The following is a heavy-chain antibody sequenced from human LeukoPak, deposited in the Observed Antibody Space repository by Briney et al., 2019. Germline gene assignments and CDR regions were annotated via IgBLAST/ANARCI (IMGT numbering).Heavy chain of an antibody. J-gene: IGHJ4*02. D-gene: IGHD6-19*01. CDR1: GFIFSHYG. V-gene: IGHV3-30*19. CDR3: ASEYSSGWYSFDY. CDR2: ISYDGSNK. Sequence: GGSLRLSYAASGFIFSHYGMHWVRQAPGKGLEWVAVISYDGSNKYYADSVKGRFTISRDNSKNTLYLQMNSLRAEDTAVYYCASEYSSGWYSFDYWGQGTLVTVSS.